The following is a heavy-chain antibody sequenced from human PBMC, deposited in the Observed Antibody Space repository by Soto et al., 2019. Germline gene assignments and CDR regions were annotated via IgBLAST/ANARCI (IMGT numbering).Heavy chain of an antibody. Sequence: EVQLVESGGGLVQPGGSLRLSCAASGFTFSASDMHWVRQAAGKGLEWVSAIGTLHDTYYPDSVKGRFTISRDNAKNSLYLQMNSRGAGGTAVYYCARQASFWHGGGGWLDPWGQGTLVTVSS. CDR1: GFTFSASD. J-gene: IGHJ5*02. V-gene: IGHV3-13*01. D-gene: IGHD3-16*01. CDR3: ARQASFWHGGGGWLDP. CDR2: IGTLHDT.